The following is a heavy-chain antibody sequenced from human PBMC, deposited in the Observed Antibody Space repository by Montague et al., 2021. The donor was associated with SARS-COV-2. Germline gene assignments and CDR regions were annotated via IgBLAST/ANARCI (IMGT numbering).Heavy chain of an antibody. D-gene: IGHD6-13*01. CDR2: INYSGST. CDR3: ARALTYRRNWYAYFDY. CDR1: GDSMNNYY. V-gene: IGHV4-59*01. J-gene: IGHJ4*02. Sequence: SETLSLTCTVSGDSMNNYYWSWIRQPPGKGLEWIGYINYSGSTHYNPSLKSRVTLSIDTSKNQFSLRLTSVTAADTAMYFCARALTYRRNWYAYFDYWGQGTLVTVSS.